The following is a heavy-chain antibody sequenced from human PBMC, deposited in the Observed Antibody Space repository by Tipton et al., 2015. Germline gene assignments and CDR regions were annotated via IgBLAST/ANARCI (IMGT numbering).Heavy chain of an antibody. D-gene: IGHD6-19*01. V-gene: IGHV3-9*01. Sequence: SLRLSCAASGFTFDDYAMHWVRQAPGKGLEWVSGTNWNSGTIGYADSVKGRFTISRDNAKNSLYLQMNSLRTDDTALYYCAKDISSGLSPLGNKYYYGMDVWGQGTTVTVSS. CDR3: AKDISSGLSPLGNKYYYGMDV. CDR1: GFTFDDYA. CDR2: TNWNSGTI. J-gene: IGHJ6*02.